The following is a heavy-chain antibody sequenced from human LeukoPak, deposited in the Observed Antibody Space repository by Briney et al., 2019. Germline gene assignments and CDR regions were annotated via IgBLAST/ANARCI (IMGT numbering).Heavy chain of an antibody. Sequence: GGSLRLSCAASGFTFRSHGMHWVRQAPGKGLEWVAGIWYDGSNEDYADSVKGRFTISRDNSKNTLYLQMNSLRVEDTAVYYCARDGQNGSPYATDVWGQGTTVTVSS. CDR3: ARDGQNGSPYATDV. D-gene: IGHD3-10*01. J-gene: IGHJ6*02. CDR2: IWYDGSNE. V-gene: IGHV3-33*01. CDR1: GFTFRSHG.